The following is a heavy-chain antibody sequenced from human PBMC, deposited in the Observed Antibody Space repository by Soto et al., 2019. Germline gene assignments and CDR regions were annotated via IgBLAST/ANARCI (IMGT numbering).Heavy chain of an antibody. Sequence: SETLSLTCTVSGGSISSSRYYWGWIRQPPGKGLEWIGSMYYRGSTYYNPSLKSRVTMSVDTSKNQLSLKLSSVTAADTAVYYCARQTMYYDFWSGPNWFDPWGQGTLVTVS. CDR1: GGSISSSRYY. V-gene: IGHV4-39*01. D-gene: IGHD3-3*01. CDR2: MYYRGST. J-gene: IGHJ5*02. CDR3: ARQTMYYDFWSGPNWFDP.